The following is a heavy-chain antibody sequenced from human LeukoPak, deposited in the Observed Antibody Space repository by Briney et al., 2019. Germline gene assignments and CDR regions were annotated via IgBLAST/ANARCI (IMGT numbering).Heavy chain of an antibody. D-gene: IGHD6-19*01. CDR1: RHY. J-gene: IGHJ4*02. CDR3: ARGVAVAGIDY. V-gene: IGHV4-59*11. Sequence: SETLSLTCSVSRHYWSWIRQPPGKGLEWIGYIYYSGSTNYNPSLKSRVTISVDTSKNQFSLKLSSVTAADTAVYYCARGVAVAGIDYWGQGTLVTVSS. CDR2: IYYSGST.